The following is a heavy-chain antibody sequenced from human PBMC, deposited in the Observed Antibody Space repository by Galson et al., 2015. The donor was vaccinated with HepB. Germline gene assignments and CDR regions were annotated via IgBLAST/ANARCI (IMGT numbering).Heavy chain of an antibody. CDR1: GGSISSGGYY. J-gene: IGHJ3*02. CDR2: IYYSGST. Sequence: TLSLTCTVSGGSISSGGYYWSWIRQHPGKGLEWIGYIYYSGSTYYNPSLKSRVTISVDTSKNQFSLKLSSVTAADTAVYYCARDLYAGRGGVHYTRAFDIWGQGTMVTVSS. V-gene: IGHV4-31*03. CDR3: ARDLYAGRGGVHYTRAFDI. D-gene: IGHD2-21*01.